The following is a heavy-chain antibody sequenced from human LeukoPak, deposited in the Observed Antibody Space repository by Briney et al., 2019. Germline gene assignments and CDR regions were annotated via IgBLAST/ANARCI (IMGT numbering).Heavy chain of an antibody. D-gene: IGHD1-26*01. Sequence: ASVTVSCMQSGGTFSSYAIREVRQAPGEGLEWMGGIFAIFGTANYAQNFKGRVTITADKSTSTAYLELSSLRSEDTAVYYCARGGSEYYYYYWFDVWGKGTLVTVSS. J-gene: IGHJ6*04. CDR3: ARGGSEYYYYYWFDV. CDR2: IFAIFGTA. V-gene: IGHV1-69*06. CDR1: GGTFSSYA.